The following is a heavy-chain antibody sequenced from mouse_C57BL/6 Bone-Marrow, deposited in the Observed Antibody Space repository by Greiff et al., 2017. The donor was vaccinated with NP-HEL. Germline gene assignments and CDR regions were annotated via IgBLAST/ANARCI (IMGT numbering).Heavy chain of an antibody. Sequence: VKLVESGAELARPGASVKLSCKASGYTFTSYGISWVKQRTGQGLEWIGEIYPRSGNTYYNEKFKGKATLTADKSSSTAYMELRSLTSEDSAVYFCARGLLRYPFDYWGQGTTLTVSS. J-gene: IGHJ2*01. CDR1: GYTFTSYG. D-gene: IGHD1-1*01. V-gene: IGHV1-81*01. CDR2: IYPRSGNT. CDR3: ARGLLRYPFDY.